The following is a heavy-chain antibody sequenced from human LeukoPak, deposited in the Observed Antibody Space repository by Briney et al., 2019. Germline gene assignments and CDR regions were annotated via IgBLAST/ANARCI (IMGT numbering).Heavy chain of an antibody. CDR1: GFTFSSYG. J-gene: IGHJ4*02. Sequence: GGSLRLSCAASGFTFSSYGMHWVRQAPGKGLEWVAVIWYDGSNKYYAGSVKGRFTISRDNSKNTLYLQMNSLRAEDTAVYYCAKDRANYYYDSSVLDYWGQGTLVTVSS. V-gene: IGHV3-33*06. CDR2: IWYDGSNK. CDR3: AKDRANYYYDSSVLDY. D-gene: IGHD3-22*01.